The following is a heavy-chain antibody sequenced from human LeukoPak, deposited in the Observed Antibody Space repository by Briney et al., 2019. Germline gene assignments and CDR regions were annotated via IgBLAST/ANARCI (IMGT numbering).Heavy chain of an antibody. CDR3: AKSGELSIAAAAYYFDY. D-gene: IGHD6-13*01. CDR2: ISGSGGST. J-gene: IGHJ4*02. V-gene: IGHV3-23*01. CDR1: GFTFDDYG. Sequence: PGGSLRLSCAASGFTFDDYGMSWVRQAPGKGLEWVSAISGSGGSTYYADSVKGRFTISRDNSKNTLYLQMNSLRAEDTAVYYCAKSGELSIAAAAYYFDYWGQGTLVTVSS.